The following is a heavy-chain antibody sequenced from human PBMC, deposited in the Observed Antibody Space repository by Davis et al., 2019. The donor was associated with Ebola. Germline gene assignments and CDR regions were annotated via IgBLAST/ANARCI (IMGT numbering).Heavy chain of an antibody. J-gene: IGHJ6*02. D-gene: IGHD2-2*01. CDR2: IKQDGSEK. CDR3: ARDLDCSSTSCSKYYYYYYGMDV. Sequence: GGSLRLSCAASGFTFSSYWMSWVRQAPGKGLEWVANIKQDGSEKYYVDSVKGRFTISRDNAKNSLYLQMNSLRAEDTAVYYCARDLDCSSTSCSKYYYYYYGMDVWGQGTTVTVSS. CDR1: GFTFSSYW. V-gene: IGHV3-7*03.